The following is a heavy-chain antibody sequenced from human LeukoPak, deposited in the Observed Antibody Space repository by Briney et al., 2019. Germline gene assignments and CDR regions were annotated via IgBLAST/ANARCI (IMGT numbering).Heavy chain of an antibody. CDR1: GGSFSAYDY. J-gene: IGHJ2*01. CDR2: FNHNGIT. Sequence: SETLSLTCGVYGGSFSAYDYWIWIRQPPGKGLEWIGEFNHNGITSYNPSLKSRVTISIDTSKNQFSLKLSSVTAADTAVYYCASPRTVAAVWYFDLWGRGTLVTVSS. CDR3: ASPRTVAAVWYFDL. D-gene: IGHD2-2*01. V-gene: IGHV4-34*01.